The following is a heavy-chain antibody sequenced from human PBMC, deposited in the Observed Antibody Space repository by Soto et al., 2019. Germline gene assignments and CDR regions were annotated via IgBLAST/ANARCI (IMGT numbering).Heavy chain of an antibody. D-gene: IGHD3-3*01. Sequence: SVKVSCKASGGTFSSYAISWVRQAPGKGLEWMGGIIPIFGTANYAQKFQGRVTITADESTSTAYMELSSLRSEDTAVYYCARGSLILASTPSYDFWSGSTPSWFDPWGQGTLVTVSS. V-gene: IGHV1-69*13. J-gene: IGHJ5*02. CDR1: GGTFSSYA. CDR3: ARGSLILASTPSYDFWSGSTPSWFDP. CDR2: IIPIFGTA.